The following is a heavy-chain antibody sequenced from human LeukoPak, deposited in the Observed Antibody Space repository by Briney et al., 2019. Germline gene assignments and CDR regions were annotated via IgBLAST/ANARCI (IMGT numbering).Heavy chain of an antibody. CDR2: IGQDGSAK. CDR3: AKDGSYSSSWYDYDY. V-gene: IGHV3-7*03. Sequence: PGGSLRLSCAASGFTFSSYAMSWVRQVPGKGLEWVASIGQDGSAKTYVDSVKGRFTISRDNAKNSLYLQMNSLRAEDTALYYCAKDGSYSSSWYDYDYWGQGTLVTVSS. J-gene: IGHJ4*02. CDR1: GFTFSSYA. D-gene: IGHD6-13*01.